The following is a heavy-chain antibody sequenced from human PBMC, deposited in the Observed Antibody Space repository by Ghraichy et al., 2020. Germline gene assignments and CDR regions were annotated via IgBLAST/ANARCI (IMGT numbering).Heavy chain of an antibody. J-gene: IGHJ4*02. CDR1: GFTFSNAW. Sequence: GESLNISCAASGFTFSNAWMSWVRQAPGKGLEWVGRIKSKTDGGTTDYAAPVKGRFTISRDDSKNTLYLQMNSLKTEDTAVYYCTTEEIFGVVTPFDYWGQGTLVTVSS. CDR2: IKSKTDGGTT. V-gene: IGHV3-15*01. D-gene: IGHD3-3*01. CDR3: TTEEIFGVVTPFDY.